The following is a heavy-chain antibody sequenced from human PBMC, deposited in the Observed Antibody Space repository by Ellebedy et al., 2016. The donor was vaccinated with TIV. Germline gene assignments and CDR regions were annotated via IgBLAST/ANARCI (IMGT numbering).Heavy chain of an antibody. CDR3: ARHAFDASDFHYMDV. D-gene: IGHD2/OR15-2a*01. CDR1: GGSINSGSYY. CDR2: ICNSGNS. V-gene: IGHV4-39*01. Sequence: SETLSLTXTVSGGSINSGSYYWGWIRQPPGKGLEWIAIICNSGNSYYNPSLKSRVTIFVDTSKNQFSLKVTSVTATDTAIYYCARHAFDASDFHYMDVWGKGNTVTVSS. J-gene: IGHJ6*03.